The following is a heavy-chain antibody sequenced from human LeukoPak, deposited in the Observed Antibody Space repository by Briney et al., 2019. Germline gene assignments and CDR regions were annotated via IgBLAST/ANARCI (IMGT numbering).Heavy chain of an antibody. D-gene: IGHD2-8*01. CDR3: AREVSGVNSFDS. CDR2: ISNSGFTT. CDR1: GFTLSDDY. Sequence: PGGSLRLSCAASGFTLSDDYVSWIRQAPGKGLEWVAFISNSGFTTTYSDSVKGRFTVSRDNAKASVSLQMNSLRAEDTARYYCAREVSGVNSFDSGGQGAQVTVS. J-gene: IGHJ4*02. V-gene: IGHV3-11*01.